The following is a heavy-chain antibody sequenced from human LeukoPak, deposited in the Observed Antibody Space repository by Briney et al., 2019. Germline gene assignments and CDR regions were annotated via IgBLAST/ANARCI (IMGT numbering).Heavy chain of an antibody. CDR3: ARGISGGYSYGYAILDY. V-gene: IGHV3-33*01. J-gene: IGHJ4*02. CDR2: IWYGGSNK. D-gene: IGHD5-18*01. Sequence: GGSLRLSCAASGFTFSSYGMHWVRQAPGKGLEWVAVIWYGGSNKYYADSVKGRFTISRDNSKNTLYLQMNSLRAEDTAVYYCARGISGGYSYGYAILDYWGQGTLVTVSS. CDR1: GFTFSSYG.